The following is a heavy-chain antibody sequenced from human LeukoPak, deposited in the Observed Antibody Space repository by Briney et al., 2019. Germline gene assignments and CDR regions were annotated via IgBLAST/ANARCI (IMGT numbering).Heavy chain of an antibody. CDR3: ASGAGYSYGGGYYYYGMDV. CDR2: INPSGGST. D-gene: IGHD5-18*01. J-gene: IGHJ6*02. Sequence: GASVKVSCKASGYTFTSYYMHWVRQAPGQGLEWMGIINPSGGSTSYAQKFQGRVTMTRDTSTSTAYMELSSLRSEDTAVYYCASGAGYSYGGGYYYYGMDVWGQGTTVTVSS. CDR1: GYTFTSYY. V-gene: IGHV1-46*01.